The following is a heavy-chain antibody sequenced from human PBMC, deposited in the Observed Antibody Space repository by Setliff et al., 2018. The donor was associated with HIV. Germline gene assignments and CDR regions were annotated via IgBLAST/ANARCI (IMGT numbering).Heavy chain of an antibody. CDR3: AAQDLDLVKYYYMDY. J-gene: IGHJ4*02. CDR2: LPSKGQA. Sequence: SETLSLTCALSGYSISNGYYWGWIRQPSGKGLEWIGALPSKGQAYYNPSLKSRVAISIDSSKNLFSLRLDSLTAADTAVYYCAAQDLDLVKYYYMDYWGPGTLVTVSS. D-gene: IGHD2-21*01. V-gene: IGHV4-38-2*01. CDR1: GYSISNGYY.